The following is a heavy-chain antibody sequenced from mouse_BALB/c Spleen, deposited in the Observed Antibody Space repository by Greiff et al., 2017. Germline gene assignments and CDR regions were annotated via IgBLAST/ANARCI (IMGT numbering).Heavy chain of an antibody. Sequence: DVQLQESGPGLVKPSQSLSLTCTVTGYSITSDYAWNWIRQFPGNKLEWMGYISYSGSTSYNPSLKSRISITRDTSKNQFFLQLNSVTTEDTATYYCARSGYYGSSYVFDYWGQGTTLTVSS. J-gene: IGHJ2*01. CDR2: ISYSGST. V-gene: IGHV3-2*02. CDR1: GYSITSDYA. D-gene: IGHD1-1*01. CDR3: ARSGYYGSSYVFDY.